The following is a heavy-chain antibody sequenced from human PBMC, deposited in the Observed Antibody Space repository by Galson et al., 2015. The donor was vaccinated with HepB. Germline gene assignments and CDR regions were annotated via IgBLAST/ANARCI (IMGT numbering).Heavy chain of an antibody. CDR1: GDSVSSKSAA. J-gene: IGHJ4*02. Sequence: CAISGDSVSSKSAAWNWIRQSPSRGLEWLGRTYYRSKWNNDYAVSVQSRITINPDTSKNQFSLQLNSVTPADTAVYYCARGRYGGNPFDYWGQGTLVT. V-gene: IGHV6-1*01. D-gene: IGHD4-23*01. CDR3: ARGRYGGNPFDY. CDR2: TYYRSKWNN.